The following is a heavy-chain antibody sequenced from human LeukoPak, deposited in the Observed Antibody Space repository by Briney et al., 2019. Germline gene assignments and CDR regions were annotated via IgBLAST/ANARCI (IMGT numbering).Heavy chain of an antibody. CDR3: ARGGSARPDY. D-gene: IGHD6-6*01. J-gene: IGHJ4*02. CDR1: GFTFSYYG. CDR2: ISSGSGTI. Sequence: GGSLRLSCAASGFTFSYYGMNWVRQAPGKGLEWVSYISSGSGTIQYADSVKGRFTISRDSARSSLYLQVNSLRAEDTAVYYCARGGSARPDYWGQGTLVTVSS. V-gene: IGHV3-48*01.